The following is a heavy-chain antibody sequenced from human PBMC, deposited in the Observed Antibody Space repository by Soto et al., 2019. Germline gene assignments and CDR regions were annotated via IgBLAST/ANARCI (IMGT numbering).Heavy chain of an antibody. V-gene: IGHV4-31*03. J-gene: IGHJ5*02. CDR1: GGSISSGGYY. CDR2: IYYSGST. D-gene: IGHD6-19*01. Sequence: SETLSLTCTVSGGSISSGGYYWSWIRQHPGKGLEWIGYIYYSGSTYYNPSLKSRVTISVDTSKNQFSLKLSSVTAADTAVYYCARDQKGIAVAVDHWFDPWGQGTLVAVSS. CDR3: ARDQKGIAVAVDHWFDP.